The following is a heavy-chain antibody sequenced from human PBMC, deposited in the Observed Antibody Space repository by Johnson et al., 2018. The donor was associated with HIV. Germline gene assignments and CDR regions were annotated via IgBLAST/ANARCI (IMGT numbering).Heavy chain of an antibody. J-gene: IGHJ3*02. CDR3: ARDSEWELGQEGAFDI. D-gene: IGHD1-26*01. V-gene: IGHV3-66*01. CDR2: IYSGGST. Sequence: VQLMESGGGLVQPGGSLRLSCAASGFTVSSNYMSWVRQAPGKGLEWVSVIYSGGSTYYADSVKGRFTISRDNAKNSLYLQMNSLRAEDTSLYYCARDSEWELGQEGAFDIWGQGTMVTVSS. CDR1: GFTVSSNY.